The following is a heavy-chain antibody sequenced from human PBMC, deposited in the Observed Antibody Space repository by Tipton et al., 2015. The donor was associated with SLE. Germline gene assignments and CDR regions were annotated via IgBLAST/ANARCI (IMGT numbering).Heavy chain of an antibody. CDR2: ISLDGSNK. J-gene: IGHJ4*02. CDR1: GFSFSGYA. D-gene: IGHD5-12*01. CDR3: ARDSRWLPDY. Sequence: SLRLSCAASGFSFSGYAMHWVRQAPGKGLEWVAVISLDGSNKYYADSVKGRFTISKDNSRNTLYLEMNSLRAEDTALCYCARDSRWLPDYWGQGTLVTVS. V-gene: IGHV3-30*04.